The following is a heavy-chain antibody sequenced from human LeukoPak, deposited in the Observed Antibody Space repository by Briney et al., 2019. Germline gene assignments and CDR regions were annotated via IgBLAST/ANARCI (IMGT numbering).Heavy chain of an antibody. CDR2: INHSGST. CDR3: VGYQTNTFDI. CDR1: GGSFSGYY. J-gene: IGHJ3*02. Sequence: SETLSLTCAVYGGSFSGYYWSWIRQPPGKGLEWIGEINHSGSTNYNPSLKSRVTISVDTSKNQFSLKLSSVTAADTAVYYCVGYQTNTFDIWGQGTMVTVSS. D-gene: IGHD2-2*01. V-gene: IGHV4-34*01.